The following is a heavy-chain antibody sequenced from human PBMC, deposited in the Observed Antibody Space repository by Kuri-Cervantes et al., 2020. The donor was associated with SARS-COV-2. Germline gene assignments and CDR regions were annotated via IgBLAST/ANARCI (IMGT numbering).Heavy chain of an antibody. CDR3: ARHLSLGTPGY. D-gene: IGHD2-15*01. CDR1: GYSISSGYY. J-gene: IGHJ4*02. CDR2: IYHSGST. Sequence: ESLKISCAVSGYSISSGYYWGWIRQPPGKGLEWIGSIYHSGSTYYNPSLKSRVTISVDTSKNQFSLKLSSVTAADTAVYYCARHLSLGTPGYWGQGTLVTVSS. V-gene: IGHV4-38-2*01.